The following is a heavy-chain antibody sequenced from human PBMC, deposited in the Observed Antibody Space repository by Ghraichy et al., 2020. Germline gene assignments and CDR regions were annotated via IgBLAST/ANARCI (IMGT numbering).Heavy chain of an antibody. CDR2: FDPEDGET. CDR1: GYTLTELS. V-gene: IGHV1-24*01. D-gene: IGHD1-26*01. J-gene: IGHJ1*01. CDR3: ATDVVGATPSFGKGAEYFQH. Sequence: SVKVSCKVSGYTLTELSMHWVRQAPGKGLEWMGGFDPEDGETIYAQKFQGRVTMTEDTSTDTAYMELSSLRSEDTAVYYCATDVVGATPSFGKGAEYFQHWGQGTLVTVSS.